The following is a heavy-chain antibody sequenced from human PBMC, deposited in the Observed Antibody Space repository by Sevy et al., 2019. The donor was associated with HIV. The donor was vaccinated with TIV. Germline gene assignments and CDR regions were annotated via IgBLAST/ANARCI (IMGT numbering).Heavy chain of an antibody. CDR1: GGSMNIYY. CDR2: IYYSGST. Sequence: SETLSLTCTVSGGSMNIYYWSWIRQPPGKGLEWIGYIYYSGSTNYNPSLKSRVTISVDTCKNQFSLKLRSVTAADTAVYYCARVGFNWNDVDYWGQGTLVTVSS. CDR3: ARVGFNWNDVDY. J-gene: IGHJ4*02. V-gene: IGHV4-59*01. D-gene: IGHD1-20*01.